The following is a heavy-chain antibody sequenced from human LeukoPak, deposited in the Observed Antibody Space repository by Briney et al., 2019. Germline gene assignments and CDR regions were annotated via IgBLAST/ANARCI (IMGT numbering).Heavy chain of an antibody. V-gene: IGHV5-51*01. D-gene: IGHD5-18*01. Sequence: GESLKISCKGSGYSFPNYWIGWVRQMPGKGLEWMGIIYPGDSDTRYRPSFQGQVTISADKSISTAYLQWSSLKASDTAMYYCARRDTAMVGFDIWGQGTMATVPS. CDR1: GYSFPNYW. J-gene: IGHJ3*02. CDR2: IYPGDSDT. CDR3: ARRDTAMVGFDI.